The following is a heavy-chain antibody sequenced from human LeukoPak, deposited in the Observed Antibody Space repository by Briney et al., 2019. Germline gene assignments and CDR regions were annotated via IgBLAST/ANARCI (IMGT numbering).Heavy chain of an antibody. Sequence: ASVKVSCKASGYTFTGYYMHWVRQAPGQGLEWMAWINPNSGGTNYAQKFQGRVTVTRDTSISTAYLELSRLRSDDTAVYYCARAPLGEPQGYWGQGTLVTVSS. V-gene: IGHV1-2*02. J-gene: IGHJ4*02. CDR2: INPNSGGT. D-gene: IGHD4-17*01. CDR1: GYTFTGYY. CDR3: ARAPLGEPQGY.